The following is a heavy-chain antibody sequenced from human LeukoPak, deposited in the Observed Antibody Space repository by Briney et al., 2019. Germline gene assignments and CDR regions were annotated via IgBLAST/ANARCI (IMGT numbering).Heavy chain of an antibody. V-gene: IGHV4-59*01. CDR2: IDHTGIT. Sequence: IPSETLSLTCTVSDDSITIYYWSWIRQPPGKGLEWIGYIDHTGITNYNPSLNSRVTISRDTSKNHFSLELSSATAADTAVYFCARGPYSYDSSGAFDIWGQGTMVTVSS. CDR3: ARGPYSYDSSGAFDI. J-gene: IGHJ3*02. CDR1: DDSITIYY. D-gene: IGHD3-22*01.